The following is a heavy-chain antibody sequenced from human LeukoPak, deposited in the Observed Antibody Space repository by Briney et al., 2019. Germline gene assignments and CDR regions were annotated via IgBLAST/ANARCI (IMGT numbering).Heavy chain of an antibody. V-gene: IGHV3-7*03. D-gene: IGHD1-7*01. CDR1: GFTFSSNW. CDR3: ARRRIADWNYHYYYYGMDV. Sequence: GGSLRLSCATSGFTFSSNWMSWVRHAPGRGLEWVANIKPDGSAEYYAASVKGRFTVSRDNAKNSLYLQMNSLRAEDTAVYYCARRRIADWNYHYYYYGMDVWGQGTTVTVSS. J-gene: IGHJ6*02. CDR2: IKPDGSAE.